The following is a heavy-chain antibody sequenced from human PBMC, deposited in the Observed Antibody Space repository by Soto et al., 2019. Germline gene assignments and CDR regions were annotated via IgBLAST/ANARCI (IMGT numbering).Heavy chain of an antibody. Sequence: GGSLRLSCAASGFTFSSYAMSWVRQAPGKGLEWVSAISGSGGSTYYADSVKGRFTISRDNSKNTLYLQMNSLRAEDTAVYYCAKDRAYSGTYLYYYYGMDVWGQGTTVTVSS. J-gene: IGHJ6*02. D-gene: IGHD1-26*01. CDR3: AKDRAYSGTYLYYYYGMDV. V-gene: IGHV3-23*01. CDR2: ISGSGGST. CDR1: GFTFSSYA.